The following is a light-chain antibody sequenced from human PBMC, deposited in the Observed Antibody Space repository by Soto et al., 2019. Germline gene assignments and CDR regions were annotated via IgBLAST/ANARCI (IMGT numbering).Light chain of an antibody. Sequence: DIQLTQSPSFLSASVGDRVTITCRASQGISSYLAWYQQKPGKAPKLLIFAASTLQSGVPSRFSGSGSGTEFTLTISSLQPEDFATYYCQQLNSFFGQGTRLAIK. J-gene: IGKJ5*01. V-gene: IGKV1-9*01. CDR3: QQLNSF. CDR2: AAS. CDR1: QGISSY.